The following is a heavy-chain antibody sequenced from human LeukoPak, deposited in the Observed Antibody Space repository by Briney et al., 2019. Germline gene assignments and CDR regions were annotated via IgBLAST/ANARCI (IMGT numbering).Heavy chain of an antibody. J-gene: IGHJ4*02. CDR1: GYSFTSYW. CDR2: IYPGDSDT. CDR3: ATQVYTAMVTALYFDD. D-gene: IGHD5-18*01. V-gene: IGHV5-51*01. Sequence: GESLKISCKGSGYSFTSYWIGWVRQMPGKGLEWMGIIYPGDSDTRYSPSFQGHVTISADKSISTAYLQLSTLKASDTAIYYCATQVYTAMVTALYFDDWGQGTLVTVSS.